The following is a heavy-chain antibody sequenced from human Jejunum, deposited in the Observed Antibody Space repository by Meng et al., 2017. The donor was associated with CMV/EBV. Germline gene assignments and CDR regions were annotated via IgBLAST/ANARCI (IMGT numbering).Heavy chain of an antibody. V-gene: IGHV4-31*02. Sequence: SVSFYGSWAGQRPGKGLEWMGYIFATGETYYNPSLEGRLAMSVDTFKNQFSLKLTSVTAADTAVYYCARLRDEMSCGGDTCYYFDYWGRGTLVTVSS. D-gene: IGHD2-21*02. CDR3: ARLRDEMSCGGDTCYYFDY. J-gene: IGHJ4*02. CDR1: SVSFY. CDR2: IFATGET.